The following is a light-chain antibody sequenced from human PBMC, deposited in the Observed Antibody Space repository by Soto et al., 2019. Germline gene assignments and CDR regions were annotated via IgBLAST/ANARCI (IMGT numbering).Light chain of an antibody. CDR3: LLSYSDSRV. CDR2: DTT. CDR1: TGTVTSGHY. J-gene: IGLJ2*01. Sequence: QAVVTQEPSLTVSPGGTVTLTCGSSTGTVTSGHYPYWFQQKPGQAPRTLIYDTTNKHSWTPARFSVSLLGGKAALTLSGAQPEDEAEYYCLLSYSDSRVFGGGTKLTVL. V-gene: IGLV7-46*01.